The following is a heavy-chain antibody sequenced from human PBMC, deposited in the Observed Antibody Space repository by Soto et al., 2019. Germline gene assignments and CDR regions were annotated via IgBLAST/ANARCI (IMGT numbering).Heavy chain of an antibody. CDR1: GGSFSSYH. V-gene: IGHV4-34*01. J-gene: IGHJ4*02. Sequence: PSETLSLTCAVYGGSFSSYHWSWIRQTPGKGLEWIGEINHLTTTNYNPSLKSRVITSLDTPKNQFSLKLSSVTAADTAVYYCARGYDTALAPNFWGQGILVTVSS. CDR3: ARGYDTALAPNF. CDR2: INHLTTT. D-gene: IGHD5-18*01.